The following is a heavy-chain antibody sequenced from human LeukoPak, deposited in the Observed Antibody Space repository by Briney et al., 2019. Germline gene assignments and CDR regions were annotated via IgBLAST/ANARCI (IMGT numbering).Heavy chain of an antibody. CDR1: GYTFTGYY. Sequence: ASVKVSCKTSGYTFTGYYIHWVRQAPGQGLEWMGWINPNSGGTNYAQKFQGRVTMTRDTSIYTAYMELSRLRSDDTAVYYCARDFYLDYWGQGTLVTVSS. CDR2: INPNSGGT. CDR3: ARDFYLDY. J-gene: IGHJ4*02. V-gene: IGHV1-2*02.